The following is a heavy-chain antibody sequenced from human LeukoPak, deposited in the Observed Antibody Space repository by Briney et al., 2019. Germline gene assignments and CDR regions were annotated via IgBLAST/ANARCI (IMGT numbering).Heavy chain of an antibody. CDR3: ARLLVVVITTEYYYYMDV. Sequence: SETLSLTCAVYGGSFSGYYWSWIRQPPGKGLEWIGEINHSGSTNYNPSLKSRVTISVDTSKNQFSLKLSSVTAADTAVYYCARLLVVVITTEYYYYMDVWGKGTTVTVSS. V-gene: IGHV4-34*01. CDR2: INHSGST. CDR1: GGSFSGYY. D-gene: IGHD3-22*01. J-gene: IGHJ6*03.